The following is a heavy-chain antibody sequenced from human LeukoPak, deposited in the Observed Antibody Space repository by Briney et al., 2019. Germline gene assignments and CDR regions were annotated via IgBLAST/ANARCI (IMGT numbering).Heavy chain of an antibody. V-gene: IGHV4-31*03. Sequence: SETLSLTCTVSGGSISSGGYYWSWIRQHPGKGLEWIGYIYYSGSTYYNPSLKSRVTISVDTSKNQFSLRLSSVTAADTAVYYCARARNWIFYGMDVWGQGTTVTVSS. D-gene: IGHD2-2*03. CDR1: GGSISSGGYY. CDR2: IYYSGST. CDR3: ARARNWIFYGMDV. J-gene: IGHJ6*02.